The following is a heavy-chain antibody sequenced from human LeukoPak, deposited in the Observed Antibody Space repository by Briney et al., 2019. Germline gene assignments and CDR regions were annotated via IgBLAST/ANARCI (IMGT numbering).Heavy chain of an antibody. CDR2: IYYSGST. D-gene: IGHD3-10*01. CDR3: ANLRPHYYGSGSYVGY. Sequence: SGTLSLTCTVSGVSIRSTSYYWGWIRQPPGKGLEWIGSIYYSGSTYYNPSLKSRVTISVDTSKNQFSLKLSSVTAADTAVYYCANLRPHYYGSGSYVGYWGQGTLVTVSS. J-gene: IGHJ4*02. CDR1: GVSIRSTSYY. V-gene: IGHV4-39*01.